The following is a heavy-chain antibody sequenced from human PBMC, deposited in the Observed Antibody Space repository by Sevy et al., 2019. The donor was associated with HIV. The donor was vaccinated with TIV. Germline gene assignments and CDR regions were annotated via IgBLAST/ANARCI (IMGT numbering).Heavy chain of an antibody. Sequence: GGSLRLSCAASGFTFSSYWMSWVRQAPGKGLEWVANIKQDGSEKYYVDSVKGRFTISRDNAKNSLYLQMNSLRAEDTAAYYCARDRGGLRLGELSFIVWGQGTLVTVSS. CDR2: IKQDGSEK. CDR3: ARDRGGLRLGELSFIV. V-gene: IGHV3-7*03. D-gene: IGHD3-16*02. J-gene: IGHJ4*02. CDR1: GFTFSSYW.